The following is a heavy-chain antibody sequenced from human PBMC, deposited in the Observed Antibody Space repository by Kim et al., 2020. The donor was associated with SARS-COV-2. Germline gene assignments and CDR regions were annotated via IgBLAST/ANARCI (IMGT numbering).Heavy chain of an antibody. Sequence: SVKVSCKASGGTFSSYAISWVRQAPGQGLEWMGRIIPILGIANYAQKFQGRVTITADKSTSTAYMELSSLRSEDTAVYYCASIVGATGGRFDYWGQGTLVTVSS. D-gene: IGHD1-26*01. CDR2: IIPILGIA. CDR3: ASIVGATGGRFDY. V-gene: IGHV1-69*04. J-gene: IGHJ4*02. CDR1: GGTFSSYA.